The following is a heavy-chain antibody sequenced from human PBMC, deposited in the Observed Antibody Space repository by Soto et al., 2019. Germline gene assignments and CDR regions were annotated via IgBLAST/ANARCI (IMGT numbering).Heavy chain of an antibody. D-gene: IGHD3-22*01. CDR3: ARDYYENEFDY. V-gene: IGHV4-4*02. CDR1: GGSISTSNW. Sequence: SETLSLTCAVSGGSISTSNWWSWVRQPPGKGLEWIGEVYRTGSTNYNPSLESRLTISVDKSKNQFSLKLSSVTAADTAVYYCARDYYENEFDYWGQGTLVTVSS. CDR2: VYRTGST. J-gene: IGHJ4*02.